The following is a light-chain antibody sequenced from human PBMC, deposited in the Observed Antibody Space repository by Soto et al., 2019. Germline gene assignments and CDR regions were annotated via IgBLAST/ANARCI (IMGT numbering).Light chain of an antibody. CDR3: FSYAGSSNV. CDR1: NSDVGNYNL. J-gene: IGLJ1*01. Sequence: QSVLTQPASVSGSPGQWITISCAGTNSDVGNYNLVSWYQHHPGKAPRLIIYAVSKRPSGISDRFSGSKSGSTDSLTISGLQPEDEADYHCFSYAGSSNVFGTGTKVTVL. V-gene: IGLV2-23*02. CDR2: AVS.